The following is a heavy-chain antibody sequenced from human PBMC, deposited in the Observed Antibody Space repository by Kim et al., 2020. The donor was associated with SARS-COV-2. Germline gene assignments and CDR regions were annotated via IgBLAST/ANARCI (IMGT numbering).Heavy chain of an antibody. CDR2: IYSSGST. CDR3: ARATGGYDSSGRWGMDV. J-gene: IGHJ6*02. Sequence: SETLSLTCTVSGGSISSGGYYWSWIRQHPGKGLEWIGYIYSSGSTYYNPSLKSRVSISVDTSKNQFSLNLSSVTAADTAVYYCARATGGYDSSGRWGMDVWGQGTTVTVSS. V-gene: IGHV4-31*03. CDR1: GGSISSGGYY. D-gene: IGHD3-22*01.